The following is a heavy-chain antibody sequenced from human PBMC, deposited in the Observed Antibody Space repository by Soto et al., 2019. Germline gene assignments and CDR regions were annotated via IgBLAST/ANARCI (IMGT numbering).Heavy chain of an antibody. D-gene: IGHD3-16*01. CDR1: GYTFTGLY. Sequence: ASVKVSCKASGYTFTGLYMHWVRQAPGHGLEWMGWINPNSGDTNYAQKFQGRVTMTRDTSISTAYMELSRLSSDDTAVYYCARDIFLGTEFHLRIMITFGGQDYWGQGTLVTVSS. V-gene: IGHV1-2*02. CDR3: ARDIFLGTEFHLRIMITFGGQDY. J-gene: IGHJ4*02. CDR2: INPNSGDT.